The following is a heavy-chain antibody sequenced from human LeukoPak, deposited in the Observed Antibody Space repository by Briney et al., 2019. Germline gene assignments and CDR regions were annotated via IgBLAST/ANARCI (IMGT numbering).Heavy chain of an antibody. V-gene: IGHV1-69*05. Sequence: ASVKVSCKASGGTFSSYAIRWVRQAPGQGLEWMARIIPIFGTANYAQKFQGRVTITTDESTSTAYMELSSLRSEDTAVYYCARGAVSSGSYYGSFDYWGQGTLVTVSS. D-gene: IGHD1-26*01. CDR2: IIPIFGTA. CDR1: GGTFSSYA. J-gene: IGHJ4*02. CDR3: ARGAVSSGSYYGSFDY.